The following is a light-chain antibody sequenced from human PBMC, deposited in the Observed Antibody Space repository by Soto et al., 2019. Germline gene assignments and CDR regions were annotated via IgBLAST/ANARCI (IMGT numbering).Light chain of an antibody. J-gene: IGKJ5*01. V-gene: IGKV3-11*01. CDR3: QQRNNWPPIT. Sequence: EIVLTQSPATLSLSPGERATLSCRASQSVRRYLAWYQQKPGQAPRLLIYDASTRATGIPARFSGSGSETDFTLTITSLEPEDFAVYYFQQRNNWPPITFGQGTRLEI. CDR2: DAS. CDR1: QSVRRY.